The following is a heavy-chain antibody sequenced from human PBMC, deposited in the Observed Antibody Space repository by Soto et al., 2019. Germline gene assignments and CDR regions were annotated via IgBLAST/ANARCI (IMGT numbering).Heavy chain of an antibody. Sequence: EVQLLESGGGLVQPGGSLRLSCAASGFTFSNYAMAWVRQAPGRGLEWVSGITSGGDYTYYADSVKGRLTISRDNSKSTLYVQMNSLRAEDTAVYYCAKDRSYSNYHYYYYAMDVWGQGTTVTVSS. CDR3: AKDRSYSNYHYYYYAMDV. V-gene: IGHV3-23*01. CDR1: GFTFSNYA. J-gene: IGHJ6*02. D-gene: IGHD4-4*01. CDR2: ITSGGDYT.